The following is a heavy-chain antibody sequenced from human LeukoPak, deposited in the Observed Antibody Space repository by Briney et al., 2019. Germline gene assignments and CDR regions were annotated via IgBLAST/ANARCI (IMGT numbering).Heavy chain of an antibody. V-gene: IGHV3-23*01. J-gene: IGHJ4*02. CDR1: GFTFSGYA. D-gene: IGHD2-2*01. Sequence: GGSLRLSCAASGFTFSGYAMSWVRQAPGKGLEWVSAISGSGGSTYYADSVKGRFTISRDNSKNTLYLQMNSLRAEDTAVYYCAKDPYGTRYFDYWGQGTLVTVSS. CDR2: ISGSGGST. CDR3: AKDPYGTRYFDY.